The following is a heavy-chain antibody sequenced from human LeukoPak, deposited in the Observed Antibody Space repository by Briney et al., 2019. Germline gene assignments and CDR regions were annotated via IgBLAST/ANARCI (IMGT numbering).Heavy chain of an antibody. Sequence: PGGSLRLSCAASGFTFSSYGMHWVRQAPGKGLEWVAVIWYDGSNKYYADSVKGRFTISRDNSKNTLYLQMNSLRAEDTAVYYCAKGSSYYDSSGYYFGLGDYWGQGTLVTVSS. V-gene: IGHV3-30*02. J-gene: IGHJ4*02. D-gene: IGHD3-22*01. CDR3: AKGSSYYDSSGYYFGLGDY. CDR2: IWYDGSNK. CDR1: GFTFSSYG.